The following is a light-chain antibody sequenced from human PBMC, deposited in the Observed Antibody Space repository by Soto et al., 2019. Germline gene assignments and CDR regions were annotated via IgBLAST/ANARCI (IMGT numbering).Light chain of an antibody. J-gene: IGLJ3*02. V-gene: IGLV1-40*01. CDR1: SSDIGAGYR. CDR3: AAWDDSLNGLV. Sequence: QSVLTQPPSVSGAPGERVTISCTGSSSDIGAGYRVRWYQQVPGTAPKLLIYDNTNRPSGVSVRFSGSKSGTSASLAISGLQSEDEADYHCAAWDDSLNGLVFGGGTQLTVL. CDR2: DNT.